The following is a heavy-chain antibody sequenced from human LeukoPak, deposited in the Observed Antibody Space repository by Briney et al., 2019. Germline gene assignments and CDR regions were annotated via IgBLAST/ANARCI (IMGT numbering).Heavy chain of an antibody. J-gene: IGHJ4*01. CDR3: ARVERYFAWLGESYYFDY. CDR1: GFTFSDYH. V-gene: IGHV3-11*01. Sequence: GGSLRLSCAASGFTFSDYHMSWIRQAPGKGLECVSYISNRGSTIYYADSVKGRFTISRDNAKNSLYLQMNSLRAEDTAVYYCARVERYFAWLGESYYFDYWGQGTLVTVSS. D-gene: IGHD3-9*01. CDR2: ISNRGSTI.